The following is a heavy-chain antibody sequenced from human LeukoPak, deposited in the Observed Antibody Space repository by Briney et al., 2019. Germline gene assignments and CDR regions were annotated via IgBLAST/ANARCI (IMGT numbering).Heavy chain of an antibody. CDR1: GGSITSGNW. Sequence: SETLSLTCVVSGGSITSGNWWSWVRQPPGKGLEWIGEVFHSGSTTYNPSLKSRVIMSVDKSKNQFSLKLDTVTATDTAIYYCARNSYYSVDYWGQGVLVTVSS. CDR2: VFHSGST. CDR3: ARNSYYSVDY. V-gene: IGHV4-4*02. D-gene: IGHD4-11*01. J-gene: IGHJ4*02.